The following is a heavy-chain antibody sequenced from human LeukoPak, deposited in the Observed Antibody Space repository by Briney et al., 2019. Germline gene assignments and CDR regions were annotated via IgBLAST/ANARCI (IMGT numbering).Heavy chain of an antibody. CDR2: IKSNPDGGTT. Sequence: GGSLRLSCAASGFGFTNAWMAWVRQAPGKAPEWVGRIKSNPDGGTTDYAAPVKGRFTISRDDSKNTLYLQLNSLKTEDTAVYYCTTLSYDIHYWGQGTLVIVSS. J-gene: IGHJ4*02. CDR3: TTLSYDIHY. CDR1: GFGFTNAW. D-gene: IGHD3-9*01. V-gene: IGHV3-15*01.